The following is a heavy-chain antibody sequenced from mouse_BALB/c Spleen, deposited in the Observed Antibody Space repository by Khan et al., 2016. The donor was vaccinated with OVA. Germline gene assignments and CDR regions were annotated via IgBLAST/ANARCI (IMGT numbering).Heavy chain of an antibody. CDR2: ISNRGSTT. CDR1: GFTFSDYY. Sequence: EVELVESGGGLVQPGGSLKLSCATSGFTFSDYYMYWVRQTPEKRLEWVAYISNRGSTTYYPDTVRGRSTISRDNAKNTLYLQMSRLTSEDTAMYYCAREGYDGGLAYWGQGTLVTVSA. D-gene: IGHD2-3*01. V-gene: IGHV5-12*02. J-gene: IGHJ3*01. CDR3: AREGYDGGLAY.